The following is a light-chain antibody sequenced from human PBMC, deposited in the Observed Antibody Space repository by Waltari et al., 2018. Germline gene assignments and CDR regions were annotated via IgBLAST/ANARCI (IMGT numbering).Light chain of an antibody. V-gene: IGKV1-12*01. J-gene: IGKJ2*01. CDR2: KAS. Sequence: DIQMTQSPSSLSASVGDTVTITCRASLNIRSGLAWYQQKPGKAPKLLIYKASNFQSGVPSRFSGSASGTDFTLRISSLQPEDFAIYYCLQYNSSPYTFGQGTKVEI. CDR3: LQYNSSPYT. CDR1: LNIRSG.